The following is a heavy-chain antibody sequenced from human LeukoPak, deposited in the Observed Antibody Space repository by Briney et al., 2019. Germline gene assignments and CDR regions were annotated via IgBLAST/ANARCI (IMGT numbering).Heavy chain of an antibody. CDR1: GFTFSTYA. J-gene: IGHJ3*02. CDR2: IIPSGTGT. Sequence: GGSLRLSCTASGFTFSTYAMTWVRQAPGKGLEWVSGIIPSGTGTDYADSVKGRFTISRDNSRNSLYLQMKSLRAEDTAIYYFAKDGKWLDRAFDIWGQGTIVTVSS. D-gene: IGHD6-19*01. V-gene: IGHV3-23*01. CDR3: AKDGKWLDRAFDI.